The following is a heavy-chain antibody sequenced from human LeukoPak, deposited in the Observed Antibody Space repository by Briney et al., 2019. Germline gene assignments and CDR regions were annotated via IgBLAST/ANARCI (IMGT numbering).Heavy chain of an antibody. D-gene: IGHD3-22*01. J-gene: IGHJ4*02. CDR1: GGSISSYY. Sequence: PSETLSLTCTVSGGSISSYYWSWIRQPPGKGLEWIGYIYYSGSTNYNPSLKSRVTISVDTSKNQFSLKLSSVTAADTAVYYCARYYYGSSGYYYGYFDYWGQGTLVTVSS. CDR3: ARYYYGSSGYYYGYFDY. CDR2: IYYSGST. V-gene: IGHV4-59*01.